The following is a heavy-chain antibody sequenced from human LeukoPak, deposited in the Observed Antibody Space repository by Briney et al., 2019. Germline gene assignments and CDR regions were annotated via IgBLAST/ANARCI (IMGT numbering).Heavy chain of an antibody. CDR2: ISGSGGST. CDR1: GFTFNKYA. D-gene: IGHD4-17*01. J-gene: IGHJ4*02. V-gene: IGHV3-23*01. CDR3: AKLHGDFLPAHY. Sequence: PGGSLRLSCAASGFTFNKYAMSWVRQSPGKGLEWVSAISGSGGSTYYADSVKGRFTISGDSSKNTLVLQMNTLRVEDTALYYCAKLHGDFLPAHYWGQGTLVTVSS.